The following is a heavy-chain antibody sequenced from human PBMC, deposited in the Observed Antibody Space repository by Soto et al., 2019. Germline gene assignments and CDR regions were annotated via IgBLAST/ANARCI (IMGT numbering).Heavy chain of an antibody. D-gene: IGHD6-13*01. J-gene: IGHJ5*02. CDR3: ARERSAAGTGWFDP. CDR1: GYTFTSCD. CDR2: VNPNSGNT. Sequence: GASVTVSCEASGYTFTSCDINWVRQAPGQGLEWMGWVNPNSGNTGYAQKFQGRVTMTRNTSISTAYMELSSLRYEDTAVYYCARERSAAGTGWFDPWGQGTLVTVSS. V-gene: IGHV1-8*01.